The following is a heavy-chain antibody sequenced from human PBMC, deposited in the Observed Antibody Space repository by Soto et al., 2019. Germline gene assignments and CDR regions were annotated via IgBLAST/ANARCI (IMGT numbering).Heavy chain of an antibody. Sequence: QVQLVQSGAEVKKPGASVKDSCKASGYTVTHSYIHWLRHAPGQGLEWMGIINPNGGSTTYAQKFRAGFTMTSDTSTSTVYMELRSLRSEDSAVYYCATSVNSATAFDYWGQGTLVTGSS. J-gene: IGHJ4*02. CDR3: ATSVNSATAFDY. CDR2: INPNGGST. V-gene: IGHV1-46*01. CDR1: GYTVTHSY. D-gene: IGHD5-12*01.